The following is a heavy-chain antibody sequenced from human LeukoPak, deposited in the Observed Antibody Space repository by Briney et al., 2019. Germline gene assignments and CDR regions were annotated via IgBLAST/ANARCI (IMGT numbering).Heavy chain of an antibody. CDR2: INWNGGST. CDR3: ARVGERATVCYFDY. CDR1: GFTFDDYG. D-gene: IGHD1-26*01. J-gene: IGHJ4*02. V-gene: IGHV3-20*01. Sequence: GGSLRLSCAASGFTFDDYGMSWVRQAPGKGLEWVSGINWNGGSTGYADSAKGRFTISRDNAKNSLYLQMNSLRAEDTALYHCARVGERATVCYFDYWGQGTLVTVSS.